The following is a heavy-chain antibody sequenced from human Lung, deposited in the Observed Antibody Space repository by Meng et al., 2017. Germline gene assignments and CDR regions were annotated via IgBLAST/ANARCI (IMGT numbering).Heavy chain of an antibody. J-gene: IGHJ1*01. CDR3: TNDRLRH. D-gene: IGHD3-16*01. CDR2: INTDGSTT. V-gene: IGHV3-74*03. Sequence: GESLKISCAASGFTFSGHWMHWVRQAPGKGLVWVSRINTDGSTTTYADSVKGRFTISRDNAKSTLYLQLNSLRAEDTAVYYCTNDRLRHWGQGTLVTVSS. CDR1: GFTFSGHW.